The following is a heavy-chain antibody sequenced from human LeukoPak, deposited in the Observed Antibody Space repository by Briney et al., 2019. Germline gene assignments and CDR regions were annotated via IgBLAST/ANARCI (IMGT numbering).Heavy chain of an antibody. Sequence: PGGSLRLSCAASGFTFSSYAMHWVRQAPGKGLEWVAVILYDGSNKYYADSVKGRFTISRDNSKNTLYLQMNSLRAEDTAVYYCARDRGSSSLYYYGMDVWGQGTTVTVSS. CDR1: GFTFSSYA. D-gene: IGHD2-15*01. CDR3: ARDRGSSSLYYYGMDV. CDR2: ILYDGSNK. V-gene: IGHV3-30*04. J-gene: IGHJ6*02.